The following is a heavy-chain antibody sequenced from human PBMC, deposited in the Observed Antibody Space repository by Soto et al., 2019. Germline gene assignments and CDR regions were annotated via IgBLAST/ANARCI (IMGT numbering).Heavy chain of an antibody. CDR3: AHAYGGTSWPNDVFDV. J-gene: IGHJ3*01. Sequence: QITLKESGPTLVKPTQTLTLTCTFSGFSLSADGVGVGWIRQPPGKALEWLALIYWDDDQRYSPSLKTRLTIPKDTSKNQVVLTMTNMDPLDTATYYCAHAYGGTSWPNDVFDVWGQGTVVTVSS. CDR2: IYWDDDQ. CDR1: GFSLSADGVG. D-gene: IGHD2-2*01. V-gene: IGHV2-5*02.